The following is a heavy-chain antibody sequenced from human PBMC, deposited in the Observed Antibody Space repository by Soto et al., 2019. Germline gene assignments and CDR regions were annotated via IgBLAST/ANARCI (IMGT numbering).Heavy chain of an antibody. J-gene: IGHJ2*01. D-gene: IGHD4-17*01. Sequence: VQLVESGGGLVQPGGSLRLSCAASGFTFSSYEMNWVRQAPGKGLEWVSYITTSGSTVDYADSVKGRFTISRDNAKNSLYLQMNSLRAEDTAVYYCARDDYGDYRYFDLWGRGTLVTVSS. CDR3: ARDDYGDYRYFDL. V-gene: IGHV3-48*03. CDR1: GFTFSSYE. CDR2: ITTSGSTV.